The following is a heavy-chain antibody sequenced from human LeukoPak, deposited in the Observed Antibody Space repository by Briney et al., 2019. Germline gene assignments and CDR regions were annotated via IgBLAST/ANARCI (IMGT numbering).Heavy chain of an antibody. J-gene: IGHJ4*02. CDR2: INHSGGT. CDR1: GGSFSPYY. D-gene: IGHD3-10*01. CDR3: ARGLPRLWFGELLLYYFDY. Sequence: SETLSLTCAVYGGSFSPYYWTWIRQSPGKGLEWIGEINHSGGTNYNPSLKSRVTISVDTSKNQFSLKLSSVTAADTAVYYCARGLPRLWFGELLLYYFDYWGQGTLVTVSS. V-gene: IGHV4-34*01.